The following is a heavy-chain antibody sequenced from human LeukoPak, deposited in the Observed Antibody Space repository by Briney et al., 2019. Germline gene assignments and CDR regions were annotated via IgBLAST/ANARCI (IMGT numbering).Heavy chain of an antibody. D-gene: IGHD1-26*01. CDR2: ISYDGSNK. CDR1: GFTFSSNG. CDR3: AKDPGSQKWGYFDY. V-gene: IGHV3-30*18. Sequence: GGSLRLSCAASGFTFSSNGMHWVRQAPGKGLEWVAVISYDGSNKYYADSVKGRFTISRDNSKNTLYLQMNSLRAEDTAVYYCAKDPGSQKWGYFDYWGQGTLVTVSS. J-gene: IGHJ4*02.